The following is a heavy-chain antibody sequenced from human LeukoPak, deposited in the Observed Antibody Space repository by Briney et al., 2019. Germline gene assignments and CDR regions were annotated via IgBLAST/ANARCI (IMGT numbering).Heavy chain of an antibody. V-gene: IGHV1-2*04. J-gene: IGHJ4*02. CDR2: INPNSGGT. D-gene: IGHD6-13*01. Sequence: ASVKVSCKASGYTFTGYYMHWVRQAPGQGLEWMGWINPNSGGTNYAQKFQGWVTMTRDTSISTAYMELSRLRSDDTAVYYCARGYSSSWFHFDYWGQGTLVTVSS. CDR3: ARGYSSSWFHFDY. CDR1: GYTFTGYY.